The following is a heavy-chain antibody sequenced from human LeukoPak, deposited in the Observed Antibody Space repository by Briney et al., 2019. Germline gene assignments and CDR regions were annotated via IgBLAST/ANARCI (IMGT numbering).Heavy chain of an antibody. Sequence: GGSLRLSCAASGFTFSSYWMSWVRQAPGKGLEWVANIKQDGNEKYYVDSVKGRFTVSRDNAKNSLYLQMNSLRVEDTAVYYCARPGLYCSGGSCYPFESWGQGTLVTVSS. V-gene: IGHV3-7*01. CDR2: IKQDGNEK. CDR3: ARPGLYCSGGSCYPFES. D-gene: IGHD2-15*01. CDR1: GFTFSSYW. J-gene: IGHJ4*02.